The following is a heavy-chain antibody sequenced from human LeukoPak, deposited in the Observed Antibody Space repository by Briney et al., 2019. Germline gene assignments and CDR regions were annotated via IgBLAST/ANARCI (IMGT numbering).Heavy chain of an antibody. Sequence: GGSLRLSCAASGFTFSSYGMHWVRQAPGKGLEWVAVISYDGSNKYYADSVKGRFTISRDNSKNTLYLQMNSLRAEDTAVYYCAKCRSSWYEASDYWGQGTLVTVSS. V-gene: IGHV3-30*18. CDR2: ISYDGSNK. CDR3: AKCRSSWYEASDY. CDR1: GFTFSSYG. D-gene: IGHD6-13*01. J-gene: IGHJ4*02.